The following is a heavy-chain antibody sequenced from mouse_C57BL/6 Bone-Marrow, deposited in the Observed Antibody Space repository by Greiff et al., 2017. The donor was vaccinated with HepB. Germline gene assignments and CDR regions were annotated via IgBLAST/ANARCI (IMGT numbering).Heavy chain of an antibody. CDR3: AREDVGPHYSDY. V-gene: IGHV1-50*01. D-gene: IGHD4-1*01. CDR1: GYTFTSYW. Sequence: VQLQQPGAELVKPGASVKLSCKASGYTFTSYWMQWVKQRPGQGLEWIGEIDPSDGSTNYNQKFKGKATLTVDTSSSTAYMQPSSLTSEDSAVFYGAREDVGPHYSDYWGQGTTLTVSS. J-gene: IGHJ2*01. CDR2: IDPSDGST.